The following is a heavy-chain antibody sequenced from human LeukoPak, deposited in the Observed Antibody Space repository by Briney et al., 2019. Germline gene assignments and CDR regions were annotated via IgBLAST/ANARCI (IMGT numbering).Heavy chain of an antibody. V-gene: IGHV4-59*01. CDR1: GGSISSYY. Sequence: SETLSLTCTVSGGSISSYYWSWIRQPPGRGLEWIGYIYYTGNTNYNPSLKSRVTISVGTSKNQFSLKLTSVTAADTAVYFCARGYSATYGRFDPWGQGTLVTVSS. CDR3: ARGYSATYGRFDP. CDR2: IYYTGNT. J-gene: IGHJ5*02. D-gene: IGHD1-26*01.